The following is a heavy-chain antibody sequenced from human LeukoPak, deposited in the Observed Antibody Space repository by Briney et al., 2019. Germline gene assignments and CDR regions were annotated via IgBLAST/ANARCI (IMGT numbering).Heavy chain of an antibody. CDR2: IYYSGST. J-gene: IGHJ6*02. Sequence: SETLSLTCTVSGGSISSGGYYWSWIRQHPGKGLEWIGYIYYSGSTYYNPSLKSRVTISVDTSKNQFSLELSSVTAADTAVYYCARDSTYYYYGMDVWGQGTTVTVSS. CDR1: GGSISSGGYY. CDR3: ARDSTYYYYGMDV. V-gene: IGHV4-31*03.